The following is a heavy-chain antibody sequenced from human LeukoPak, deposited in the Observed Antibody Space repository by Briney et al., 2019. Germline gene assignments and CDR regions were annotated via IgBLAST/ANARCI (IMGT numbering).Heavy chain of an antibody. CDR3: AKADTAGPYFDY. J-gene: IGHJ4*02. CDR2: ISYDGSNK. Sequence: GGSLRLSCAASGFTFSSYGMRWVRQAPGKGLEWVAVISYDGSNKYYADSVKGRFTISRDNSKNTLYLQMNSLRAEDTAVYYCAKADTAGPYFDYWGQGTLVTVSS. D-gene: IGHD5-18*01. CDR1: GFTFSSYG. V-gene: IGHV3-30*18.